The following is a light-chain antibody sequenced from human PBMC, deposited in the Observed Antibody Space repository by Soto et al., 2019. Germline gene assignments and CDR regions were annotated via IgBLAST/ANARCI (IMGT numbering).Light chain of an antibody. CDR2: DVS. CDR3: GSYGV. Sequence: HSVLTQPASVSGSPGQSITISCTGTSSDVGGYNYVSWYQQHPGKAPKLMIYDVSNRPSGVSNRFSGSKSGNTASLTISGLQAEDEADYYCGSYGVFGTGAKVTVL. J-gene: IGLJ1*01. V-gene: IGLV2-14*01. CDR1: SSDVGGYNY.